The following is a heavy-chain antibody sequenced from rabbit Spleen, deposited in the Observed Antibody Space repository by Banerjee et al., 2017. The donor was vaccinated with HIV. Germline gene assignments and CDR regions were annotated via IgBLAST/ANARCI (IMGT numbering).Heavy chain of an antibody. D-gene: IGHD8-1*01. V-gene: IGHV1S45*01. CDR1: GCSFRSGYD. CDR2: IEVGDSSFT. Sequence: QEQLEESGGDLVKPEGSLTLTCTASGCSFRSGYDMCWVRQAPGKGLEWIACIEVGDSSFTYFATWARGRFTISKTSSTTVTLQVTRLTAADTATYFCTRDGAGGSYFALWGPGTLVTV. J-gene: IGHJ4*01. CDR3: TRDGAGGSYFAL.